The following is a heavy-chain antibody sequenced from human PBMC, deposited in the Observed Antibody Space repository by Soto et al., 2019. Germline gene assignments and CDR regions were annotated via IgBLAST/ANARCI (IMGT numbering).Heavy chain of an antibody. CDR3: ARGVNGMDV. CDR1: GGTFSSYA. J-gene: IGHJ6*02. Sequence: SVKVSCKASGGTFSSYAISWVRQAPGQGLEWMGGIIPIFDTPNYAQKLQGRVTITADESTSTAHMELSSLRSEDTAVYYCARGVNGMDVWGQGTTVTVSS. V-gene: IGHV1-69*13. D-gene: IGHD3-22*01. CDR2: IIPIFDTP.